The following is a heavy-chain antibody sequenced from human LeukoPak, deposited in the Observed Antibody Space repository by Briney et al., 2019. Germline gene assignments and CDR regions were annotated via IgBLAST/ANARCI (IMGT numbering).Heavy chain of an antibody. CDR3: ARGDFNVAAFRRVYFDY. D-gene: IGHD2-15*01. CDR2: INHSGST. CDR1: GGSSSGYY. V-gene: IGHV4-34*01. J-gene: IGHJ4*02. Sequence: SETLSLTCAVYGGSSSGYYWSWIRQPPGKGLEWIGEINHSGSTNYNPSLKSRVTISVGTSKNQFSMKLSSVTAADTAVYYCARGDFNVAAFRRVYFDYWGQGTLVTVSS.